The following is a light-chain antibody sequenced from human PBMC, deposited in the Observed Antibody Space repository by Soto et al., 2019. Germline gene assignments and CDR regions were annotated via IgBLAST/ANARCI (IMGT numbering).Light chain of an antibody. Sequence: DIQMTQSLSSLSASVGDRVTLTCRASQSISKDLNWYQQKPGEAPILLIYDASTLQSGVPSRFSGAVSGTDFTLTITNLQPEDFATYFCQQSYSTPWTFGLGTKVDIK. CDR1: QSISKD. J-gene: IGKJ1*01. CDR3: QQSYSTPWT. V-gene: IGKV1-39*01. CDR2: DAS.